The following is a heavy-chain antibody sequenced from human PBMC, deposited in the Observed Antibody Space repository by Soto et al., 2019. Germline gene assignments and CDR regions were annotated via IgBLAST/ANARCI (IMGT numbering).Heavy chain of an antibody. D-gene: IGHD3-9*01. CDR3: AKGYYDILTGCDY. CDR1: GFTFSNYA. J-gene: IGHJ4*02. CDR2: LSDSGGST. Sequence: GGSLRLSCAASGFTFSNYAMSWVRQAPGKGLEWVSALSDSGGSTYYADSVKGRFTISRDNSKNTLYLQMNSLRAEDTAVYYCAKGYYDILTGCDYWGRGTLVTVSS. V-gene: IGHV3-23*01.